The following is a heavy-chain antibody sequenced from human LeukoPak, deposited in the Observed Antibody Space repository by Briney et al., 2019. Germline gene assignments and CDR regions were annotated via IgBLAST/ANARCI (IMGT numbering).Heavy chain of an antibody. CDR2: IYYSGST. CDR3: ARHRGSTDAFDI. D-gene: IGHD2-2*01. J-gene: IGHJ3*02. CDR1: GGSISSSSYY. Sequence: SETLSPTCTVSGGSISSSSYYWGWIRQPPGTGLEWIGSIYYSGSTYYNPSLKSRVTISVDTSKNQFSLKLSSVTAADTAVYYCARHRGSTDAFDIWGQGTMVTVSS. V-gene: IGHV4-39*01.